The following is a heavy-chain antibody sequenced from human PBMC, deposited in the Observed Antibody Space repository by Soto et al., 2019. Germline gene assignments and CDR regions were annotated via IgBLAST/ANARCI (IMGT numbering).Heavy chain of an antibody. CDR1: GYTFTSYG. Sequence: GASVKVSCKASGYTFTSYGISWVRQAPGQGLEWMGWISAYNGNKKYAQKLQGRVSMTTDTSTSTAYMELRSLRSDDTAVYYCARGTTWDYYYYYGMDVWGQGTTVTVSS. V-gene: IGHV1-18*01. J-gene: IGHJ6*02. CDR2: ISAYNGNK. D-gene: IGHD4-17*01. CDR3: ARGTTWDYYYYYGMDV.